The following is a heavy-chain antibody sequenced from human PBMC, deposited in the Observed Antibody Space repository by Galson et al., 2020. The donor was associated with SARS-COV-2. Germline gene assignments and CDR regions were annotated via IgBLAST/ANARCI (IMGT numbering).Heavy chain of an antibody. D-gene: IGHD6-13*01. CDR3: AREGTEGYXSSVXPAYDYYGMDF. J-gene: IGHJ6*02. CDR1: GGSISSSNW. V-gene: IGHV4-4*02. CDR2: IYHSGST. Sequence: ASETLSLTCAVSGGSISSSNWWSWVRQPPGKGLEWIGEIYHSGSTNYNPSLKSRVTISVDKSKNQFSLKLSSVNAADTAVYYCAREGTEGYXSSVXPAYDYYGMDFWGQGTTVTVSS.